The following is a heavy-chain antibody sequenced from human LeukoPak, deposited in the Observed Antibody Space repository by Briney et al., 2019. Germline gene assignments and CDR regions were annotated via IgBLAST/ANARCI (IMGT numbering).Heavy chain of an antibody. CDR1: GFAFRNNA. J-gene: IGHJ4*02. V-gene: IGHV3-23*01. CDR3: ARERGVGGSGTLDY. D-gene: IGHD3-10*01. CDR2: ISDSGDST. Sequence: GGSLRLSCVASGFAFRNNAMSWVRQAPGKGLEWVSLISDSGDSTYYADSVKGRFTISRDNSKNTLYLQMNSLRAEDTAVYYCARERGVGGSGTLDYWGQGTLVAVSS.